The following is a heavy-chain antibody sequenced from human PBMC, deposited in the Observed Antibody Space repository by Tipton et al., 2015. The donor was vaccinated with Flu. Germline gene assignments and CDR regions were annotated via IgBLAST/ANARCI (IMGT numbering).Heavy chain of an antibody. Sequence: QMQLVQSGAEVKKPGSSVKVSCKASGGTFSSYAISWVRQAPGQGLEWMGRIIPILGIANYAQRFQGRVTITADKSTSTAYMELSSLRSEDTAVYYCARDAVGPRGGMDVWGQGTTVTVSS. D-gene: IGHD3-16*01. CDR2: IIPILGIA. V-gene: IGHV1-69*09. CDR1: GGTFSSYA. J-gene: IGHJ6*02. CDR3: ARDAVGPRGGMDV.